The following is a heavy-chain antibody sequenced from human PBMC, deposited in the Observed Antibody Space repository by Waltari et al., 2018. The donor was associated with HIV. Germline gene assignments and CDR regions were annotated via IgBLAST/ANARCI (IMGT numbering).Heavy chain of an antibody. CDR2: ISSGGSTT. CDR3: ARYRPEVHYYNGMDV. V-gene: IGHV3-74*01. J-gene: IGHJ6*02. D-gene: IGHD3-16*02. CDR1: GFAFRSYY. Sequence: EVQLVESGGGSLQAGGSLRLSCAASGFAFRSYYMFWVRQAPGKGRVWVSRISSGGSTTIYADSVKGRFTVSRDNARNTLYLQMNSLRDEDTAVYYCARYRPEVHYYNGMDVWGQGTTVTVSS.